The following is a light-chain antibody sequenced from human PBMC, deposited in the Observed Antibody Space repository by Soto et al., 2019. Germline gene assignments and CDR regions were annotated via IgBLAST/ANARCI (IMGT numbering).Light chain of an antibody. CDR2: DAS. CDR3: HQYGSSPWT. V-gene: IGKV3-20*01. Sequence: EIVLTQSPGTLSLSPGERATLSCRASQSVSRSYLGWYQQKPGQAPRLLIYDASTRATGIPDRFSGSGSGTDFTLAISRLEPEVFAVYYCHQYGSSPWTFGQGTKVE. J-gene: IGKJ1*01. CDR1: QSVSRSY.